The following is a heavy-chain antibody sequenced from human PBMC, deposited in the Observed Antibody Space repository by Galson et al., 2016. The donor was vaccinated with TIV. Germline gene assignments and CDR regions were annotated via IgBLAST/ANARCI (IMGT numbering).Heavy chain of an antibody. V-gene: IGHV3-15*01. D-gene: IGHD2-21*02. CDR2: IKSKNDGGTA. Sequence: SLRLSCAASGFTLSNAWMSWVRQAPGKGLEWVGRIKSKNDGGTADYAAPVKGRFFISRDDSTNTLSLEMNGLKTEDAGVYYCSTPPYSGGACWHYYYEAVDVWGQGTTVTVS. CDR1: GFTLSNAW. J-gene: IGHJ6*02. CDR3: STPPYSGGACWHYYYEAVDV.